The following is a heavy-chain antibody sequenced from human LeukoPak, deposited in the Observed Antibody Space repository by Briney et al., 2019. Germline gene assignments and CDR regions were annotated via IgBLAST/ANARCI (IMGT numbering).Heavy chain of an antibody. CDR2: IRYDGSNK. V-gene: IGHV3-30*02. J-gene: IGHJ4*02. Sequence: AGSLRLSRAASGFTFSNYGMHWVRQAPGKGLEWVAFIRYDGSNKYYADSVKGRFTISRDNSKNTLYLQMNSRRAEDTAVYYCAKDDYGDQYNFDYWGQGTLVTVSS. CDR1: GFTFSNYG. D-gene: IGHD4-17*01. CDR3: AKDDYGDQYNFDY.